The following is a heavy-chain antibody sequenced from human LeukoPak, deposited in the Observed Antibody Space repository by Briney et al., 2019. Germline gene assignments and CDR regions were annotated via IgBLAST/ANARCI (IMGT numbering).Heavy chain of an antibody. CDR1: GGSISSGGYY. V-gene: IGHV4-31*03. CDR3: ARASLDSSSSGYYFDY. CDR2: IYYSGSN. Sequence: SETLSLTCTVSGGSISSGGYYWSWIRQHPGKGLEWIGYIYYSGSNYYNPSLKSRVTISVDTSKNQFSLKLSSVTAADTAVYYCARASLDSSSSGYYFDYWGQGTLVTVSS. D-gene: IGHD6-6*01. J-gene: IGHJ4*02.